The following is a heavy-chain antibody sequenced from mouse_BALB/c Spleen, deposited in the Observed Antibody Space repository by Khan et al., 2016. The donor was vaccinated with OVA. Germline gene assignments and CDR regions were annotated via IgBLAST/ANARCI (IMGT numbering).Heavy chain of an antibody. CDR3: ARGGAVVPYWYFDV. V-gene: IGHV3-6*02. CDR2: ISYDGSN. CDR1: GYSITSGYR. J-gene: IGHJ1*01. Sequence: EVKLEESGPGLVKPSQSLSLTCSVTGYSITSGYRWNWIRQFPGNKLEWMGCISYDGSNDYNPSLKNRISITRDTSKNQFFLRLNSVTTEDTGTYYCARGGAVVPYWYFDVWGAGTTVTVSS. D-gene: IGHD1-1*01.